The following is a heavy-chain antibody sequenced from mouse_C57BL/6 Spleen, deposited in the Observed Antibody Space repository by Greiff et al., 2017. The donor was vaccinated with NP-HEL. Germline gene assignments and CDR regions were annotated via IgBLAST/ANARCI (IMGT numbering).Heavy chain of an antibody. CDR1: GFTFSSYA. CDR3: ARGGLLRRYFDV. CDR2: ISDGCSYT. D-gene: IGHD1-1*01. V-gene: IGHV5-4*03. Sequence: EVKLVESGGGLVKPGGSLKLSCAASGFTFSSYAMSWVRQTPEKRLEWVATISDGCSYTYYPDNVKGRFTISRDNAKNNLYLQMSHLKSEDTAMYYCARGGLLRRYFDVWGTGTTVTVSS. J-gene: IGHJ1*03.